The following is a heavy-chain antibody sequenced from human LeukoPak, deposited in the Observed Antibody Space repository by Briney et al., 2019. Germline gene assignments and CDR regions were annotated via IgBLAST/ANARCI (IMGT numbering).Heavy chain of an antibody. J-gene: IGHJ5*02. Sequence: ASVKVSCKASGYTFTSYGISWVRQAPGQGLEWTGWISAYNGNTNYAQKLQGRVTMTTDTSTSTAYMELRSLRSDDTAVYYCARDRGHDYGDYAVGSWFDPWGQGTLVTVSS. CDR1: GYTFTSYG. CDR2: ISAYNGNT. D-gene: IGHD4-17*01. CDR3: ARDRGHDYGDYAVGSWFDP. V-gene: IGHV1-18*01.